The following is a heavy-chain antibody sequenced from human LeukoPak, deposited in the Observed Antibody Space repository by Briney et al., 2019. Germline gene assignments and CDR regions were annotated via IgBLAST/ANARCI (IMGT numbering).Heavy chain of an antibody. CDR2: IKPDGSDT. CDR1: GFTFTTHW. Sequence: GGSLRLSCGASGFTFTTHWIHWVRQAPGKGLVWVSRIKPDGSDTNYADSVKGRFTISRDNAKNTVYLQMSSLRAEDTAVYYCARGKYGGYFIDYWGQGTLVTVSS. V-gene: IGHV3-74*01. CDR3: ARGKYGGYFIDY. D-gene: IGHD5-12*01. J-gene: IGHJ4*02.